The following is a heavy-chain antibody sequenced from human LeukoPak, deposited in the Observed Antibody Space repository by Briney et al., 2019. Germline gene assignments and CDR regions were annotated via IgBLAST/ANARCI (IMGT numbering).Heavy chain of an antibody. V-gene: IGHV3-20*04. D-gene: IGHD3-9*01. Sequence: GGPLRLSCAASGFTFDDYGMSWVRQAPGKGLEWVSGINWNGGSTGYADSVKGRFTISRDNAKNSLYLQMNSLRAEDTALYYCARVFVLRYFDWLFEEDAFDIWGQGTMVTVSS. CDR2: INWNGGST. J-gene: IGHJ3*02. CDR3: ARVFVLRYFDWLFEEDAFDI. CDR1: GFTFDDYG.